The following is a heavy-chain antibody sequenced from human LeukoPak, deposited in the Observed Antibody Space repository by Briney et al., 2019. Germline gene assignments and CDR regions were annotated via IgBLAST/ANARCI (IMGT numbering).Heavy chain of an antibody. V-gene: IGHV3-23*01. J-gene: IGHJ6*02. CDR2: INRGGDTT. CDR3: AKAFGLPRNGIDV. CDR1: GFTFTDYA. Sequence: PGGSRRLSCAASGFTFTDYAMSWVRQAPGKGLERVSAINRGGDTTYYADSVKGRFTISRDDSKNKLYLQMNSLRAEDTAVYYCAKAFGLPRNGIDVWGLGTTVTVSS. D-gene: IGHD3-16*01.